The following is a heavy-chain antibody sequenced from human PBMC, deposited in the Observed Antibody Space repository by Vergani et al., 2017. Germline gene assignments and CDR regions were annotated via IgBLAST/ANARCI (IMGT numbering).Heavy chain of an antibody. D-gene: IGHD1-26*01. CDR3: GRDLVVGATYYYYGMDV. J-gene: IGHJ6*02. CDR1: GYTFTGYY. CDR2: INPNSGGT. Sequence: QVQLVQSGAEVKKPGASVKVSCKASGYTFTGYYMHWVRQAPGQGLEWMGWINPNSGGTNYAQKFQGRVTMTRETSVSTAYMELSRLRSDDTAVYYCGRDLVVGATYYYYGMDVWGQGTTVTVSS. V-gene: IGHV1-2*02.